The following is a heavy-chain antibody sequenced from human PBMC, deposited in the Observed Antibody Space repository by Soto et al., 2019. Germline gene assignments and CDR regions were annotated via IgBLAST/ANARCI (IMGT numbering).Heavy chain of an antibody. CDR2: IYYSGST. CDR3: ARGRITMVRGVPYYFDY. J-gene: IGHJ4*02. CDR1: GGSISSGDYY. Sequence: PSETLSLTCTVSGGSISSGDYYWSCIRQPPGKGLEWIGYIYYSGSTYYNPSLKSRVTISVDTSKNQFSLKLSSVTAADTAVYYCARGRITMVRGVPYYFDYWGQGTLVTVSS. D-gene: IGHD3-10*01. V-gene: IGHV4-30-4*01.